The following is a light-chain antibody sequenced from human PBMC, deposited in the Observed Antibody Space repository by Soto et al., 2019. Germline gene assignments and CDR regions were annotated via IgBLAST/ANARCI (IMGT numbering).Light chain of an antibody. Sequence: QSVLTQPPSVSGAPGQRVTISCTGSYSNIGAGYEVHWYQQIPGTAPKLLISGHNNRPSGVPDRFFGSKSGTSASLTIIGLQAEDEADYYCSSYAGSNNWVFGTGTKLTVL. V-gene: IGLV1-40*01. CDR2: GHN. CDR3: SSYAGSNNWV. CDR1: YSNIGAGYE. J-gene: IGLJ1*01.